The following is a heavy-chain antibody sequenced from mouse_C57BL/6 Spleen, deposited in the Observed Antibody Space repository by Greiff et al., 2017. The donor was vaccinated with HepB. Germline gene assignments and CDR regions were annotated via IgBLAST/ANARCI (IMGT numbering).Heavy chain of an antibody. CDR2: INPYNGGT. CDR1: GYTFTDYY. CDR3: ARQLRLRDYSMDY. Sequence: EVQLQQSGPVLVKPGASVKMSCKASGYTFTDYYMNWVKQSHGKSLEWIGVINPYNGGTSYNQKFKGKATLTVDKSSSTAYMELNSLTSEAPAVYYCARQLRLRDYSMDYWGQGTSVTVSS. D-gene: IGHD3-2*02. J-gene: IGHJ4*01. V-gene: IGHV1-19*01.